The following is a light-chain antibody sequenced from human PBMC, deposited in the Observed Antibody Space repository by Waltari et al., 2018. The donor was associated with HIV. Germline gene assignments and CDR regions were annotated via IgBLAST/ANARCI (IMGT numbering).Light chain of an antibody. CDR1: NSNIGAGYE. V-gene: IGLV1-40*01. CDR3: QSYDSTLSGV. CDR2: VNN. J-gene: IGLJ3*02. Sequence: QSVLTQPPSVSGAPGQTVPISCPGSNSNIGAGYEVHWYQQLPGTAPNLLIEVNNNRPSGVPDRFSGSKSGTSASLTITGLQAEDEADYYCQSYDSTLSGVFGGGTKLTVL.